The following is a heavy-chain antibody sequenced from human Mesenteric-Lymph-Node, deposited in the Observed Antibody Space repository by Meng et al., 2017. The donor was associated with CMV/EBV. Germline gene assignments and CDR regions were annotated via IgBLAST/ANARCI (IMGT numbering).Heavy chain of an antibody. V-gene: IGHV2-5*02. CDR3: ARSQAVHYFDY. CDR2: IYWDDDK. CDR1: GFSLSTPGVA. Sequence: FSFSGFSLSTPGVAVGWIRQPPGKALEWLALIYWDDDKRYSLSLKSKVTITKDTSKNQVVLTMTNMGPGDTGTYYCARSQAVHYFDYWGQGTLVTVSS. J-gene: IGHJ4*02.